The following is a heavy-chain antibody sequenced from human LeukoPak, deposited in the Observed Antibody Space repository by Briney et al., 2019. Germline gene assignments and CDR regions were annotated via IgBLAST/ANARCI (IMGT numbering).Heavy chain of an antibody. J-gene: IGHJ4*02. D-gene: IGHD3-10*01. CDR3: ARAYKGYYGSGIHDY. Sequence: GGSLRLSCPASGFTFSSYCMSWVRQAPGKGLEWVANIKQDGSEKYYVDSVKGRFTISRDNAKNSLYLQMNSLRAEDTAVYYCARAYKGYYGSGIHDYWGQGTLVTVSS. CDR1: GFTFSSYC. CDR2: IKQDGSEK. V-gene: IGHV3-7*01.